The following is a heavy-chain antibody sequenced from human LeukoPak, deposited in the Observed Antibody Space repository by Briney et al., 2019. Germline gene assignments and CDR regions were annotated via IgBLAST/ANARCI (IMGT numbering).Heavy chain of an antibody. CDR1: GFTFSSYA. D-gene: IGHD6-13*01. Sequence: GGSLRLSCAASGFTFSSYAMHWVRQAPGKGLEWVAVISYDGSNKYYADSVKGRFTISRDNSKNTLYLQMNSLRAEDTAVYYCARDEVAAAGKGGFDYWGQGTLVTVSS. CDR3: ARDEVAAAGKGGFDY. CDR2: ISYDGSNK. J-gene: IGHJ4*02. V-gene: IGHV3-30-3*01.